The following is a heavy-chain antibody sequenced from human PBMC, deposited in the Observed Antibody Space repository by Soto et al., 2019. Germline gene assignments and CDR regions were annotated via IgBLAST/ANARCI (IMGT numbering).Heavy chain of an antibody. D-gene: IGHD3-10*01. CDR3: AGRLLWFGGAGGIDY. CDR1: GGSISRSNW. J-gene: IGHJ4*02. V-gene: IGHV4-4*02. Sequence: QVQLQESGPGLVKPSGTLSLTCAVSGGSISRSNWWSWVRQPPGKGLEWIGEIYHSGSTNYNPSLKSRRTISVDKSKNQFSRKLSSVTAADRAVYYCAGRLLWFGGAGGIDYWGQGTLVTVSS. CDR2: IYHSGST.